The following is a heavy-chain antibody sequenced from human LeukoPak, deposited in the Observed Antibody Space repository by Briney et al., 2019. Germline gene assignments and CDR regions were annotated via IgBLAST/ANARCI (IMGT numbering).Heavy chain of an antibody. J-gene: IGHJ4*02. V-gene: IGHV1-2*02. CDR2: INPITGGT. CDR3: ARDQTLDY. Sequence: ASVKVSCKASGYTFTSYYIHWVRQAPGQGLEWVGWINPITGGTNYAQKFQGRVTMTRDTSISTAYMELSRLRSDDTAVYYCARDQTLDYWGQGTLVTVSS. CDR1: GYTFTSYY.